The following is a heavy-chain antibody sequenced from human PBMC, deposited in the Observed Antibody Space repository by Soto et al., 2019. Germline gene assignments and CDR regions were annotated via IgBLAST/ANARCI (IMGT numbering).Heavy chain of an antibody. V-gene: IGHV3-23*01. CDR2: ISNSGGST. D-gene: IGHD3-3*01. Sequence: PGGSLRLSCAASGFTFSSYSMTWLRQAPGKGLEWVSTISNSGGSTYYIDSVKGRFTISRDNSKNTLYLQMNSLRAEDTAVYFCAKDWTSIWGQGTMVTVS. CDR3: AKDWTSI. J-gene: IGHJ3*02. CDR1: GFTFSSYS.